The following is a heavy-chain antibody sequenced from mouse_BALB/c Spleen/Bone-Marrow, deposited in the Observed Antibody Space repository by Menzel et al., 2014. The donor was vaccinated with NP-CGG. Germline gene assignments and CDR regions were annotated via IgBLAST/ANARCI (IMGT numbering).Heavy chain of an antibody. Sequence: EVHLVESGGDLVKPGGSLELSCAASGFTFSSYGMSWVRQTPDKRLEWVATISSGGSYTYYPDSVKGRFTISRDNAKNTLYLQMSSLKSEDTAMYYCARPYDFGAWFAYWGQGTLVTVSA. CDR1: GFTFSSYG. J-gene: IGHJ3*01. CDR2: ISSGGSYT. V-gene: IGHV5-6*01. CDR3: ARPYDFGAWFAY. D-gene: IGHD2-12*01.